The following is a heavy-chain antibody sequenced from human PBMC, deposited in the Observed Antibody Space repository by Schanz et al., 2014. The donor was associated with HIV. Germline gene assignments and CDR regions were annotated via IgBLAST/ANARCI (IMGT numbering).Heavy chain of an antibody. CDR1: GYTFTSYG. V-gene: IGHV1-18*01. Sequence: QVQLVQSGAEVKKPGASVTVSCKASGYTFTSYGISWVRQAPGQGLEWMGWISAYNGNTNYAQKLQGRVTITADESTSTAYMELSSLRLEDTAVYYCAREGGNLVEGGYFFDYWGQGTLVTVSS. CDR2: ISAYNGNT. J-gene: IGHJ4*02. D-gene: IGHD2-15*01. CDR3: AREGGNLVEGGYFFDY.